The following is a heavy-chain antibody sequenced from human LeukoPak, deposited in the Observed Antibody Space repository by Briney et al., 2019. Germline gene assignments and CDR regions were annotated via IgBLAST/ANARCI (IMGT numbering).Heavy chain of an antibody. V-gene: IGHV3-21*01. J-gene: IGHJ3*02. CDR2: ISSSSRVI. Sequence: PGGSLRLSCAASGFTFNSYSMNWFRQAPGKGLEWVSSISSSSRVIYYADSVKGRFTISRDNSKNTLYLQTNSLRAEDTAVYYCVRDDPGPQAFDMWGQGTMVTVSS. CDR3: VRDDPGPQAFDM. CDR1: GFTFNSYS.